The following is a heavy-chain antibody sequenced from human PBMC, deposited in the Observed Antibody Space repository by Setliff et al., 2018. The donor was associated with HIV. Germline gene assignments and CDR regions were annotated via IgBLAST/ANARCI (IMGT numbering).Heavy chain of an antibody. CDR2: IFYSGSA. V-gene: IGHV4-39*02. CDR1: GGSISSSNYY. CDR3: AREDTTGYYSLSAFDI. D-gene: IGHD3-22*01. Sequence: SETLSLTCTVSGGSISSSNYYWGWIRQRPGKGREWIGSIFYSGSANYNPYLTSPVPISVDTSKNQFSLKLKSVPAAATAVYYCAREDTTGYYSLSAFDIWGQGTRVTVSS. J-gene: IGHJ3*02.